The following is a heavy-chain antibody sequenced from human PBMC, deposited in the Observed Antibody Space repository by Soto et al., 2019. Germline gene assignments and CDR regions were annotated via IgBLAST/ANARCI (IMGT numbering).Heavy chain of an antibody. V-gene: IGHV3-15*01. Sequence: GGSLRLSCAASGFTFSNAWMSWVRHAPGNWLEWVGRIKSKTDGGKTDYAAPVKGRFTISRDDSKNTLYLQMNSLKNEHTAVYYCTTAVGTVGAMLNDAFDLWGQRTMVTASS. CDR1: GFTFSNAW. CDR3: TTAVGTVGAMLNDAFDL. CDR2: IKSKTDGGKT. J-gene: IGHJ3*01. D-gene: IGHD1-26*01.